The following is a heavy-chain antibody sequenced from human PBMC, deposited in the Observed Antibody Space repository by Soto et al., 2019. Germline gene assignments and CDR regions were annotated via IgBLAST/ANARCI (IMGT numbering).Heavy chain of an antibody. Sequence: SETLSLTCTVSGGSVSSGSYYWSWIRQPPGKGLEWIGYIHYSGSTNYNPSLKSRVTISVDTSKNQFSLKLSSVTAADTAVYYCARDNGSGSYADYGMDVWGQGTTVTVSS. D-gene: IGHD3-10*01. V-gene: IGHV4-61*01. CDR3: ARDNGSGSYADYGMDV. CDR2: IHYSGST. CDR1: GGSVSSGSYY. J-gene: IGHJ6*02.